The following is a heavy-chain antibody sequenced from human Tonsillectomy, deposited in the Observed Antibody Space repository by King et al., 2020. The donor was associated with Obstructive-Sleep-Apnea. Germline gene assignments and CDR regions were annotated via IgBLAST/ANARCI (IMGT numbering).Heavy chain of an antibody. CDR2: IRYDEIKE. V-gene: IGHV3-30*02. CDR3: AKEPYDILTGYYEVNYFDY. D-gene: IGHD3-9*01. Sequence: VQLVESGGGVVQPGGSLRLSCAASGFTFSNYGMHWVRQAPGKGLDWGAFIRYDEIKEYNSDSVNGLFTISRDNARNTLYLQMNRLRAEDTAVYYCAKEPYDILTGYYEVNYFDYWGQGTLVIVSS. J-gene: IGHJ4*02. CDR1: GFTFSNYG.